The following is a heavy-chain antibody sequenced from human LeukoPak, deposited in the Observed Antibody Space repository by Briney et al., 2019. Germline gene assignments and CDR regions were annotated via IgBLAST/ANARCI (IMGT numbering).Heavy chain of an antibody. Sequence: GGSLRLSCAASGFTVSSNYMSWVRQAPGKGLEWVSVIYSGGSTYYADSVKGRFTISRDNSKNTLYLQMNSLGADDTAVYYCAREKYYYGSGFDLWGRGTLVTVSS. J-gene: IGHJ2*01. CDR3: AREKYYYGSGFDL. CDR2: IYSGGST. D-gene: IGHD3-10*01. V-gene: IGHV3-66*01. CDR1: GFTVSSNY.